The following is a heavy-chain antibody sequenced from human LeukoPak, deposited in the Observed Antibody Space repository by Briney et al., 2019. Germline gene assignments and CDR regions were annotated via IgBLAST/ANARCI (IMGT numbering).Heavy chain of an antibody. V-gene: IGHV3-7*01. Sequence: PGRSLRLSCAASGFTFSSYGMHWVRQAPGKGLEWVANIKQDGSEKYYVDSVKGRFTISRDNAKNSLFLQMNSLRAEDMAVYYCARDSAATPAFDYWGQGTLVTVSS. CDR1: GFTFSSYG. J-gene: IGHJ4*02. D-gene: IGHD2-15*01. CDR3: ARDSAATPAFDY. CDR2: IKQDGSEK.